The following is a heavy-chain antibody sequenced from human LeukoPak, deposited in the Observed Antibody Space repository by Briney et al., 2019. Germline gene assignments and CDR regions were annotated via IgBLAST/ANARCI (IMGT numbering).Heavy chain of an antibody. CDR3: AKDHGSGSYSPDYFDY. Sequence: PGGSLRLSCAGSGFPFSSHGMNWVRQAPGKGLEWVSGISPGGGPTYYADSVKGRFTISRDNSKNTLYLQMNSLRAEDTAVYYCAKDHGSGSYSPDYFDYWGQGTLVTVSS. D-gene: IGHD3-10*01. V-gene: IGHV3-23*01. CDR1: GFPFSSHG. J-gene: IGHJ4*02. CDR2: ISPGGGPT.